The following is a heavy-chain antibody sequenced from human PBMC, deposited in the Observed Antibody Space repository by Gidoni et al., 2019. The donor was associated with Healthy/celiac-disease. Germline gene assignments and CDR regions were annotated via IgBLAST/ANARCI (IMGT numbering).Heavy chain of an antibody. V-gene: IGHV3-53*02. CDR1: GFPVSSNY. Sequence: EVQLVETGGGLIQPGGSLRLSCAASGFPVSSNYMSWVRQAPGKGLEWVSVIYGGGSTYYADSVKGRFTISRDNSKNTLYLQMNSLRAEDTAVYYCARGGGDYGDYPYYYYGMDVWGQGTTVTVSS. CDR3: ARGGGDYGDYPYYYYGMDV. J-gene: IGHJ6*02. CDR2: IYGGGST. D-gene: IGHD4-17*01.